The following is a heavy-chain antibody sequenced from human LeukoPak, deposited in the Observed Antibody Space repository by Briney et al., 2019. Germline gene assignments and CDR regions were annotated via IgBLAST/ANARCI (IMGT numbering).Heavy chain of an antibody. CDR1: GGSISSSSYY. CDR2: IYYSGST. D-gene: IGHD3-22*01. CDR3: ARGYDGSGYYYRNWYCDL. Sequence: PSETLSLTCTVSGGSISSSSYYWGWIRQPPGKGLEWIGYIYYSGSTNYKSSLKSRATISVATSKNQFSLRLSSVAAADTAVYYCARGYDGSGYYYRNWYCDLWGRGTLVTVSS. J-gene: IGHJ2*01. V-gene: IGHV4-61*05.